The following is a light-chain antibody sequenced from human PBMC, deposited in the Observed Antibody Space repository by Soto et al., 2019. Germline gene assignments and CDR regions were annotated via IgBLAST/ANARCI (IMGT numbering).Light chain of an antibody. CDR3: QHYVTWPLT. J-gene: IGKJ4*01. CDR1: QTVSSN. Sequence: EVVMTQSPGTLSVSPGESATLSCRASQTVSSNLAWYQQKPGQTPRLLIYDTSIRATGVPARFSGSRSGAEFTLTISSLQSEDFAVYYCQHYVTWPLTFGGGTKVDIK. V-gene: IGKV3-15*01. CDR2: DTS.